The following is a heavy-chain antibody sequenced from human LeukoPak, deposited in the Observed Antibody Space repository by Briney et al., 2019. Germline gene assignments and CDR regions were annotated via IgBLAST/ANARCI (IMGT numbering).Heavy chain of an antibody. Sequence: PSETLSLTCTVSDGSISSSNYYWAWIRQPPGKGLEWIGSIYYDGTTYYSPSLKSRVTISADSSKNQFSLRLTSVTAADTAVYYCARRGLAVAAHWGQGSLVTVSS. CDR1: DGSISSSNYY. D-gene: IGHD6-19*01. J-gene: IGHJ4*02. V-gene: IGHV4-39*01. CDR3: ARRGLAVAAH. CDR2: IYYDGTT.